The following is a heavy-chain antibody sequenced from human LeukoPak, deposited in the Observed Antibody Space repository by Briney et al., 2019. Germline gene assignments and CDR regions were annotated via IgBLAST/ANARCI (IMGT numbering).Heavy chain of an antibody. J-gene: IGHJ4*02. V-gene: IGHV1-69*05. CDR1: GGTFSCYA. Sequence: SVKVSCKASGGTFSCYAISWVRQAPGQGLEWMGRIIPIFDTAKYAQKFQGRVTITTDESTSTAYMELSSLRSEDTAVYYCAREVSDTAMGLSDYWGQGTLVTVSS. D-gene: IGHD5-18*01. CDR2: IIPIFDTA. CDR3: AREVSDTAMGLSDY.